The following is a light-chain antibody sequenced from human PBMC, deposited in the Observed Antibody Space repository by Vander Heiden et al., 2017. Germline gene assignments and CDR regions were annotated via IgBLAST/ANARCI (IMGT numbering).Light chain of an antibody. CDR3: QQSYSTQFT. V-gene: IGKV1-39*01. Sequence: DIQMTQSPSSLSASVGDRVTITCRASQSSSSYLNWYQQKPGKAPKLLIYAASSLQSGVPSRFSGSGSGTDFTLTISSLQPEDFATYYCQQSYSTQFTFGPGTKVDIK. CDR2: AAS. J-gene: IGKJ3*01. CDR1: QSSSSY.